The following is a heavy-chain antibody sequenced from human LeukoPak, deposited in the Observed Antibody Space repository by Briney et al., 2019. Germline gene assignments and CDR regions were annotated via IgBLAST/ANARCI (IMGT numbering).Heavy chain of an antibody. J-gene: IGHJ3*02. CDR2: IYTSGST. V-gene: IGHV4-61*02. CDR3: ARDIIDILTGYGDAFDI. CDR1: GGSISSGSYY. Sequence: SETLSLTCTVSGGSISSGSYYWSWIRQPAGKGLEWIGRIYTSGSTNYNPSLKSRVTMSVDTSKNQFSLKLSSVTAADTAVYYCARDIIDILTGYGDAFDIWGQGTMVTVSS. D-gene: IGHD3-9*01.